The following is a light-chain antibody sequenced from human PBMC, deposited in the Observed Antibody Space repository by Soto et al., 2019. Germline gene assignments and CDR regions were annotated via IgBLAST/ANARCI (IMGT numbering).Light chain of an antibody. V-gene: IGLV2-14*01. CDR3: SSYTRSSHGV. J-gene: IGLJ2*01. Sequence: QSALTQPASVSGSPGQSSTISCTGTSSDVGGYNYVSWYQQHPGKAPKLMIYEVSDRPSGVSNRFSGSKSGNTASLTISGLQCEYEADYYCSSYTRSSHGVCGGGTKVNVL. CDR1: SSDVGGYNY. CDR2: EVS.